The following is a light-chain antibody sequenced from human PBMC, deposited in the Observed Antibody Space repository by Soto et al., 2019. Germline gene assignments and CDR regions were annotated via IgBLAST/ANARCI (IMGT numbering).Light chain of an antibody. Sequence: QSVLTQPPSVSGAPGQRVTISCTGTSSNIGAGRDVHWYRQLPGAAPKFLISDSNNRASGVPDRFSVSKSGASASLAITGLRAEDEGDYFCQFYGTSLSGLYVFGTGTKLTVL. V-gene: IGLV1-40*01. J-gene: IGLJ1*01. CDR3: QFYGTSLSGLYV. CDR2: DSN. CDR1: SSNIGAGRD.